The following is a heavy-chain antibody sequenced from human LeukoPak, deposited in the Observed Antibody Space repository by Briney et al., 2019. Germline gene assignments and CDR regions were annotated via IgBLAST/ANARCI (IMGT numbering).Heavy chain of an antibody. Sequence: PGGSLRLSCAASGFTFSSYGMSWVRQAPGKGLEWVSGISWNSGSIGYADSVKGRFTISRDNSKNTLYLQMNSLRAEDTAVYYCACYYDSSGYYYSFDYWGQGTLVTVSS. CDR2: ISWNSGSI. CDR1: GFTFSSYG. CDR3: ACYYDSSGYYYSFDY. J-gene: IGHJ4*02. V-gene: IGHV3-23*01. D-gene: IGHD3-22*01.